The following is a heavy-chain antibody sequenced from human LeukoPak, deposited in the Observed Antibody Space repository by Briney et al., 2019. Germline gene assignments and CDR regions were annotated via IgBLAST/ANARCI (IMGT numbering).Heavy chain of an antibody. CDR1: GFTFSSYS. V-gene: IGHV3-21*01. Sequence: GGSLRLSCAASGFTFSSYSMNWVRQAPGKGLECVSSISNTSSYIYYADSVKGRFTISRDNAQTSLYLQMNSLRAEETAVYYCARDLIAAAGNPLLVWGQGTLVTVSS. CDR3: ARDLIAAAGNPLLV. D-gene: IGHD6-13*01. J-gene: IGHJ1*01. CDR2: ISNTSSYI.